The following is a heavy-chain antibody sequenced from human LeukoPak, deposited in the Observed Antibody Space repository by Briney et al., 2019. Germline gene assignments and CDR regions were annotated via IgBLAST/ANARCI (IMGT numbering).Heavy chain of an antibody. Sequence: SVKVSCKASGFTFTSSAMQWVRQARGQCLEWIGWIVVGSGNTNYAQKFQERVTITRDMSTSTAYMELSSLRSEDTAVYYCAADYDYVWGSYRSPYWGQGTLVTVSS. CDR3: AADYDYVWGSYRSPY. CDR1: GFTFTSSA. V-gene: IGHV1-58*02. CDR2: IVVGSGNT. D-gene: IGHD3-16*02. J-gene: IGHJ4*02.